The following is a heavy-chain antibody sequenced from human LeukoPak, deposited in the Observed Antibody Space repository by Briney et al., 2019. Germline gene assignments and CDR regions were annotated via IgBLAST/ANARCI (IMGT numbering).Heavy chain of an antibody. Sequence: PGGSLRLSCAASGFTFSSYSMNWVRQAPGKGLEWVSYISSSSSTIYYADSVEGRFTISRDNAKNSLYLQMNSLRAEDTAVYYCARDGWDYDFWSGYYGPDYWGQGTLVTVSS. D-gene: IGHD3-3*01. CDR1: GFTFSSYS. V-gene: IGHV3-48*01. J-gene: IGHJ4*02. CDR2: ISSSSSTI. CDR3: ARDGWDYDFWSGYYGPDY.